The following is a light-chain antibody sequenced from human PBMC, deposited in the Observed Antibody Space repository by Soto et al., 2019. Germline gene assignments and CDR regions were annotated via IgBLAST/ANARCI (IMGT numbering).Light chain of an antibody. CDR3: AAWDDNLNGVV. CDR2: SSN. CDR1: SSSIGSNT. Sequence: QSVLTQPPSASGTPGQTVTISCSGSSSSIGSNTVHWYQQLPETAPKLLIYSSNQRPSGVPDRFSGSKSGTSASLAISRLQSEDEADYYCAAWDDNLNGVVFGGGTKLTVL. J-gene: IGLJ2*01. V-gene: IGLV1-44*01.